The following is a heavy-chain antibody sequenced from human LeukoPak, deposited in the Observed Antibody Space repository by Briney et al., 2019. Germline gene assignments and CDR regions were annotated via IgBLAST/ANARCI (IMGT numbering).Heavy chain of an antibody. CDR1: GGSISRGSYY. J-gene: IGHJ4*02. V-gene: IGHV4-61*02. CDR3: ARGVWELLDY. CDR2: IYTSGST. Sequence: SETLSLTCTVSGGSISRGSYYWSWIRQPAGKGLEWIGRIYTSGSTNYNPSLRSRVTISVDTSKNQFSLKLSSVTAADTAVYYCARGVWELLDYWGQGTLVTVSS. D-gene: IGHD1-26*01.